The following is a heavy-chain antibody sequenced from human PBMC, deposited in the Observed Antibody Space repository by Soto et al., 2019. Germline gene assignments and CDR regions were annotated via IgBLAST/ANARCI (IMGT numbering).Heavy chain of an antibody. D-gene: IGHD3-10*01. CDR1: GFTLSDYY. Sequence: GGSLRLSCAASGFTLSDYYMSWIRQAPGKGLEWVSYISSSSSYTNYADSVKGRFTISRDNAKNSLYLQMNSLRAEDTAVYYCARDKEGDFRFDPWGQGTLVTVSS. V-gene: IGHV3-11*06. CDR3: ARDKEGDFRFDP. J-gene: IGHJ5*02. CDR2: ISSSSSYT.